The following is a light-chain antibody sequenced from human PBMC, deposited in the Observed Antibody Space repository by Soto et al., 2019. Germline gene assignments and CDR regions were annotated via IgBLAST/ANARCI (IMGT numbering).Light chain of an antibody. CDR3: KQEHSTPPQWT. Sequence: DIVMTQSPDSLTVSLGERATISCTSSQTVLSFSDNQYYLTWYQHKPGQPPKLLSYWASTRESGVPDRFSGSGSGTPFTLTISSLQAEAVAVYYCKQEHSTPPQWTFGQGTNVEIQ. J-gene: IGKJ1*01. CDR1: QTVLSFSDNQYY. V-gene: IGKV4-1*01. CDR2: WAS.